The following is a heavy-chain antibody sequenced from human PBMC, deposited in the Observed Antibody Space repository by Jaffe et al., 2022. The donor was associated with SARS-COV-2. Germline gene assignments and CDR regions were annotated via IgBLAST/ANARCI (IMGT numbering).Heavy chain of an antibody. Sequence: EVQLVESGGGLIQPGGSLRLSCAASGFTVSSNYMSWVRQAPGKGLEWVSVIYSGGSTYYADSVKGRFTISRDNSKNTLYLQMNSLRAEDTAVYYCARERYSSSSGGMDYWGQGTLVTVSS. V-gene: IGHV3-53*01. J-gene: IGHJ4*02. CDR1: GFTVSSNY. CDR2: IYSGGST. CDR3: ARERYSSSSGGMDY. D-gene: IGHD6-6*01.